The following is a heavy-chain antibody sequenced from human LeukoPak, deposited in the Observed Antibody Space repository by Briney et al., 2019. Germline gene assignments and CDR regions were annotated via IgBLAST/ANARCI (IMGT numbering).Heavy chain of an antibody. D-gene: IGHD6-13*01. Sequence: GGSLRLSCAVSGFTVTSNYMSWVRQAPGKGLEWVSVIYSGGSTYYADSVKGRFTISRDNSKNTLYLQMNSLRAEDTAVYYCAKDRSSIAAAGGLDYWGQGTLVTVSS. CDR3: AKDRSSIAAAGGLDY. V-gene: IGHV3-53*01. CDR1: GFTVTSNY. J-gene: IGHJ4*02. CDR2: IYSGGST.